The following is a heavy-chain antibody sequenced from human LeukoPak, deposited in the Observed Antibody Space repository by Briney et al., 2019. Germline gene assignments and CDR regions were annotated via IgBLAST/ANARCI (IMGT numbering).Heavy chain of an antibody. CDR2: ISGSGGST. V-gene: IGHV3-23*01. D-gene: IGHD3-10*01. J-gene: IGHJ3*02. CDR3: AKDYYGSGSSPDAFDI. CDR1: GFTFSSYA. Sequence: GGPLRLSCAASGFTFSSYAMSWVRQAPGKGLEWVSAISGSGGSTYYADSVKGRFTISRDNSKNTLYLQMNSLRAEDTAAYYCAKDYYGSGSSPDAFDIWGQGTMVTVSS.